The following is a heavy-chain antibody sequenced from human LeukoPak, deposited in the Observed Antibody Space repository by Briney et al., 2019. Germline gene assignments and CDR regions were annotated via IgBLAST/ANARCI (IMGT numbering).Heavy chain of an antibody. CDR1: GFTFSSYA. V-gene: IGHV3-30-3*01. Sequence: GGSLRLSCTASGFTFSSYAMHRVRQAPGKGLEWVAVISYDGSNKYYADSVKGRFTISRDNSKNTLYLQMNSLRAEDTAVYYCASSSGSYANDNWGQGTLVTVPS. D-gene: IGHD1-26*01. J-gene: IGHJ4*02. CDR2: ISYDGSNK. CDR3: ASSSGSYANDN.